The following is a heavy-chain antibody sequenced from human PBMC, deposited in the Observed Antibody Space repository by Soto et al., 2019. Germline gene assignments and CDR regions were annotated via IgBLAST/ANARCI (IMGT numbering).Heavy chain of an antibody. CDR3: ARGYCSSTTCYIWDNWFGP. CDR2: IYYSGRT. CDR1: GGSISSYY. Sequence: QVQLQESGPGLVKPSETLSLTCTVSGGSISSYYWSWIRQPPGKGLEWIGYIYYSGRTNYNPSLKSRVTISVATSKNQFSLTLSSVTAADTAVYYCARGYCSSTTCYIWDNWFGPWGQGTLVTVSS. J-gene: IGHJ5*02. V-gene: IGHV4-59*01. D-gene: IGHD2-2*02.